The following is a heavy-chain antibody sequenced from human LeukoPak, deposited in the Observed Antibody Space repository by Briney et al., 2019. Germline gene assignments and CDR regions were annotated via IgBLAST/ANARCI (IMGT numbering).Heavy chain of an antibody. CDR3: ARDGEMATFPTR. Sequence: ASVKVSCKASGGTFSSYAISRVRQAPGQGLEWMGRIIPILGIANYAQKFQGRVTITADKSTSTAYMELSSLRSEDTAVYYCARDGEMATFPTRWGQGTLVTVSS. CDR1: GGTFSSYA. V-gene: IGHV1-69*04. CDR2: IIPILGIA. D-gene: IGHD5-24*01. J-gene: IGHJ4*02.